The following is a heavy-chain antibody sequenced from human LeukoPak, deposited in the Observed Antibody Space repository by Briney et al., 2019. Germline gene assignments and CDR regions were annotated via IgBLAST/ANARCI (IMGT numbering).Heavy chain of an antibody. D-gene: IGHD3-10*01. J-gene: IGHJ5*02. CDR1: GDSISSYY. Sequence: SETLSLTCTVSGDSISSYYWSWIRQPPGKGREWIGCIYYSGSTNYNPSLKNRVTMSVDTSKNQFSLNLSSVPAADTAVYYCAGRRITLVRGIIGWFDTWGQGTLVTVSS. V-gene: IGHV4-59*01. CDR2: IYYSGST. CDR3: AGRRITLVRGIIGWFDT.